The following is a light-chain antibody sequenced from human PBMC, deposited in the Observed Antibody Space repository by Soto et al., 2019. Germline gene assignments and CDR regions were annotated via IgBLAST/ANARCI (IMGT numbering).Light chain of an antibody. V-gene: IGKV3-20*01. CDR1: QSVSSSY. CDR3: QQYGSSPGT. J-gene: IGKJ3*01. CDR2: GAS. Sequence: EIVLTQSPGTLSLSPGERATLSCRASQSVSSSYLGWYQQKPGQAPRLLIYGASSSATGIPDRFSGSGSGTDFTLTNSRLEPEDCAVYYCQQYGSSPGTFGPGTKVDIK.